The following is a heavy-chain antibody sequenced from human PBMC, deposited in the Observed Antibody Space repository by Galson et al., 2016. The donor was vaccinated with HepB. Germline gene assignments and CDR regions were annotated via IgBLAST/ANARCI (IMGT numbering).Heavy chain of an antibody. D-gene: IGHD2-8*02. Sequence: SVKVSCKASGYTFPNHGINWVRQAPGQGLEWMGWISGDNVDTNYAENIQSIVTMTTDTSTSTAYMELRSLRYDDTAVYYCARDSCSGGVCYGDYWGQGTLVTVSS. J-gene: IGHJ4*02. CDR3: ARDSCSGGVCYGDY. CDR2: ISGDNVDT. V-gene: IGHV1-18*01. CDR1: GYTFPNHG.